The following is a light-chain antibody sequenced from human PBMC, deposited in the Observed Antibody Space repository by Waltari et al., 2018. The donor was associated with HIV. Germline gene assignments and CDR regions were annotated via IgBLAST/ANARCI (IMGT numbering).Light chain of an antibody. V-gene: IGLV1-40*01. Sequence: SVLTQPPSVSGAPRQLVTISWPGRCSNLVAGFAVPWSQQLPGTAPKLLIYATTNRPSGVPDRFFGSRSGTSASLAITGLQAEDEADYYCQSYDSGLSGSTVFGGVTKLTVL. J-gene: IGLJ2*01. CDR2: ATT. CDR3: QSYDSGLSGSTV. CDR1: CSNLVAGFA.